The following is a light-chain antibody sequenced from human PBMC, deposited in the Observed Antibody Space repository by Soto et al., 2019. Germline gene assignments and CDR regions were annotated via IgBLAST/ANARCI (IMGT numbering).Light chain of an antibody. CDR2: YDD. V-gene: IGLV1-36*01. CDR3: AAWDDSLNGYV. CDR1: SSNIGNNA. Sequence: QSVLTQPPSVSEAPRQRVTISCSGSSSNIGNNAVNWYQQLPGKAPKLLIYYDDLLPSGVSDRFSGSKSGTSASLAISGHQSEYEADYYCAAWDDSLNGYVFGTGTKLTVL. J-gene: IGLJ1*01.